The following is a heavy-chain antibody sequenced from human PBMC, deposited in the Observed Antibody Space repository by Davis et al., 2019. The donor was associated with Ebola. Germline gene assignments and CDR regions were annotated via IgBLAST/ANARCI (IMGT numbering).Heavy chain of an antibody. V-gene: IGHV3-43*01. CDR2: ISWDGGSK. J-gene: IGHJ4*02. Sequence: GESLKISCTASGFTFVDYTIHWVRQPPGKGLEWVSLISWDGGSKVYADSVKGRFTISRDNSKNSLSLQMNSLRTEDTALYYCVKEHNSGWPNFDSWGQGTLVTVSS. CDR3: VKEHNSGWPNFDS. D-gene: IGHD5-12*01. CDR1: GFTFVDYT.